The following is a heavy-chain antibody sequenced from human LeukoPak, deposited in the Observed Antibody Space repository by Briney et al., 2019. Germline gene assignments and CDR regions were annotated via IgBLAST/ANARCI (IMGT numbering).Heavy chain of an antibody. CDR2: IYYSGST. CDR1: GGSINSRSYY. D-gene: IGHD3-3*01. CDR3: ARVPRITIFGVVIDYYYGMDV. J-gene: IGHJ6*02. Sequence: SETLSLTCTVSGGSINSRSYYWGWIRQPPGKGLEWIGSIYYSGSTYHNPSLKSRVTISVDTSKNQLSLKLSSVTAADTAVYYCARVPRITIFGVVIDYYYGMDVWGQGTTVTVSS. V-gene: IGHV4-39*01.